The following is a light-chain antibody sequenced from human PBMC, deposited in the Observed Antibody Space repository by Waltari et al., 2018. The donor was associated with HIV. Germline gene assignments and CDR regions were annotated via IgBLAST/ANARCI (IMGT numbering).Light chain of an antibody. V-gene: IGLV6-57*01. CDR2: KDD. J-gene: IGLJ2*01. CDR1: SGSIASHY. CDR3: QSYDNENPVL. Sequence: FMLTQPHSVSESPGKTVTISCTRSSGSIASHYVQWYQQRPGSSPTTVIYKDDQRPSGVPDRFSGSIDSSSNSASLTISGLRTEDEADYYCQSYDNENPVLFGGGTKLTVL.